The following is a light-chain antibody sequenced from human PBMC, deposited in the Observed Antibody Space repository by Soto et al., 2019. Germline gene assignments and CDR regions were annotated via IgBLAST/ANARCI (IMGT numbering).Light chain of an antibody. Sequence: QSVLTQPPSVSGAPRQRVTMSCTGSSSNIGAGYDVHWYQQLPGTAPKLLIYGNSNRPSGVPDRFSGSKSGTSASLAITGLQAEDEADYYCQSYDSSLNAYVFGTGTKLTVL. CDR1: SSNIGAGYD. CDR3: QSYDSSLNAYV. J-gene: IGLJ1*01. CDR2: GNS. V-gene: IGLV1-40*01.